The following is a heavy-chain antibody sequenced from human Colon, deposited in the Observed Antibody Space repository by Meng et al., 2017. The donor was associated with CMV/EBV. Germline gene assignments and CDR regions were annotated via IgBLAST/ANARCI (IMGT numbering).Heavy chain of an antibody. V-gene: IGHV1-46*03. J-gene: IGHJ5*02. CDR3: ARMFAAASGWFDP. D-gene: IGHD3-10*01. Sequence: ASVKVSCKASGNILSGDYIHWVRQAPGQGLEWVGMVSLIGERPKYAQKFQGRVTMTRDTSTSTFYLEWSSLVAEDTAVYYCARMFAAASGWFDPWGQGTLVTVSS. CDR2: VSLIGERP. CDR1: GNILSGDY.